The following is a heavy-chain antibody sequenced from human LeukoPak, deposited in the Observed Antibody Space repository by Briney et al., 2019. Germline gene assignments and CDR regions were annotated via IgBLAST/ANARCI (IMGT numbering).Heavy chain of an antibody. J-gene: IGHJ4*02. CDR2: TAGSGISK. V-gene: IGHV3-23*01. CDR3: ARLPTFYYDSSGYHYDY. CDR1: GFTFNNYA. Sequence: GGSLRLSCVASGFTFNNYAMSWVRQAPGRGLEWASSTAGSGISKDYADSVKGRITISKDKSKNTLYLQMDNLRAEDTGVYFCARLPTFYYDSSGYHYDYWGQGTLVTVSS. D-gene: IGHD3-22*01.